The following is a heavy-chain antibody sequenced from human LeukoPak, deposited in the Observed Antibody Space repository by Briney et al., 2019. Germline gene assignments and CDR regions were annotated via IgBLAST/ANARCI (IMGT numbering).Heavy chain of an antibody. CDR1: GGSISSGGYY. V-gene: IGHV4-31*03. CDR2: IYYSGST. Sequence: SQTLSLTCTVSGGSISSGGYYWSWVRQHPGKGLEWIVYIYYSGSTYYNPSLKSRVTISVDTSKNQFSLKLSSVTAADTAVYYCARGGYCSSTSCLPLDYWGQGTLVTVSS. D-gene: IGHD2-2*01. CDR3: ARGGYCSSTSCLPLDY. J-gene: IGHJ4*02.